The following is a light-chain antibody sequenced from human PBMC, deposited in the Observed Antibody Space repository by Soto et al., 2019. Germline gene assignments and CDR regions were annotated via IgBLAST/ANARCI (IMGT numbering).Light chain of an antibody. CDR1: SSDVGDYNY. Sequence: QSALTQPRSVSGSPGQSVTISCTGTSSDVGDYNYVSWYQQHPGKAPKLMIYDVTKRPSGVPDRFSGSKSGNTASLTISGLQAEDEEDYYCCPYAGRYSLYVVGTCTKLTVL. CDR2: DVT. V-gene: IGLV2-11*01. J-gene: IGLJ1*01. CDR3: CPYAGRYSLYV.